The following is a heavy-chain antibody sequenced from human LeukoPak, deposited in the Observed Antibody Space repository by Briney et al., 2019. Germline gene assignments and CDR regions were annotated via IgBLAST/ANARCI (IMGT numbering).Heavy chain of an antibody. CDR1: GGSISSGGYY. CDR2: IYYSGST. Sequence: PSQTLSLTCTVSGGSISSGGYYWSWIRQHPGKGLEWIGYIYYSGSTYYNPSLKSRVTISVDRSKNQFSLKLSSVTAADTAVYYCARVNTVTKGVDWFDPWGQGTLVTVSS. CDR3: ARVNTVTKGVDWFDP. D-gene: IGHD4-11*01. V-gene: IGHV4-31*03. J-gene: IGHJ5*02.